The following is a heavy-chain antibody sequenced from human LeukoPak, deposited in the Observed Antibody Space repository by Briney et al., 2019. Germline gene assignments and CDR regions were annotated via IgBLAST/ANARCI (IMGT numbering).Heavy chain of an antibody. J-gene: IGHJ5*02. CDR2: INHSGST. CDR1: GGSFSGYY. CDR3: ASLYNWFDP. V-gene: IGHV4-34*01. Sequence: SETLSLTCAVYGGSFSGYYWSWIRQPPGKGLEWIGEINHSGSTNYNPSLKSRVTISVDTSKNQFSLKLSSVTAADTAAYYCASLYNWFDPWGQGTLVTVSS.